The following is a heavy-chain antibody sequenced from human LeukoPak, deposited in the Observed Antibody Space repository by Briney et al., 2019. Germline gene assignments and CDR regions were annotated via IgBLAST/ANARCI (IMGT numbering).Heavy chain of an antibody. V-gene: IGHV1-24*01. CDR1: GYTLTELS. Sequence: ASVKVSCKVSGYTLTELSMHWVRQAPGKGLEWMGGFDPEDGETIYAQEFQGRVTMTEDTSTDTAYMELSSLRSEDTAVYYCATSYDSSGYYYDAFDIWGQGTMVTVSS. CDR3: ATSYDSSGYYYDAFDI. CDR2: FDPEDGET. D-gene: IGHD3-22*01. J-gene: IGHJ3*02.